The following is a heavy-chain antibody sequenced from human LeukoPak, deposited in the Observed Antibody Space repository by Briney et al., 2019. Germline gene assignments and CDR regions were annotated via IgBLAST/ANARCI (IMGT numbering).Heavy chain of an antibody. CDR2: INIDGSST. J-gene: IGHJ6*04. Sequence: GGSLRLSCAASGFIFSNYWMYWVRQAPGKGLVSVSRINIDGSSTTYADSVKGRFTISRDNAKNTPYLQMNNLRAEDTAVYYCARGRLSGRDVWGEGTTVSVSS. V-gene: IGHV3-74*01. CDR1: GFIFSNYW. CDR3: ARGRLSGRDV. D-gene: IGHD2/OR15-2a*01.